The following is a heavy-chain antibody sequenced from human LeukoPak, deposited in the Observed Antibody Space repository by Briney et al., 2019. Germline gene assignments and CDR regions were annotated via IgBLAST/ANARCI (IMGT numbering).Heavy chain of an antibody. V-gene: IGHV1-2*02. CDR3: ARGLYDSRGYYHGDY. CDR1: GYTFTGYY. Sequence: GASVQVSCKASGYTFTGYYFHWVRQPPAQELEGMGWIIPNSGGTKFAQKFQGRVTLTRDTSISTAFMELSRLRSDDTAVYYCARGLYDSRGYYHGDYWGQGTLVTVSS. J-gene: IGHJ4*02. CDR2: IIPNSGGT. D-gene: IGHD3-22*01.